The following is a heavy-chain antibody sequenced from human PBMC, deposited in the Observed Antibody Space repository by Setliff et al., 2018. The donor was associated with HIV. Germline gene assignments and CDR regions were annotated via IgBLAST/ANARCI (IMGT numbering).Heavy chain of an antibody. CDR2: ISISSTTI. CDR3: ARGEPTILVVPAAFFDY. CDR1: GFTFRDYS. V-gene: IGHV3-48*01. D-gene: IGHD2-2*01. Sequence: PGGSLRLSCAVSGFTFRDYSMNWVRQAPGKGLEWVSYISISSTTIYYADSVKGRFIISRDNAKNSLYLQMNSLRAEDTAVYYCARGEPTILVVPAAFFDYWGQGTLVTVLL. J-gene: IGHJ4*02.